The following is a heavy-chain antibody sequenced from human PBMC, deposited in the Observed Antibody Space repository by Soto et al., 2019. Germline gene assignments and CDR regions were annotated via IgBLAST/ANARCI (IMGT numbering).Heavy chain of an antibody. V-gene: IGHV3-23*01. Sequence: PGGSLRLSCAASGFTFSSFAMSWVRQAPGKGLEWVSDIGGRGDNIYYADSVKGRFTISRDNPKNTLYLQMNSLRAEDTAVYYCTNDWGRKWNDEDSHHWGQGTLVTVSS. CDR1: GFTFSSFA. CDR3: TNDWGRKWNDEDSHH. CDR2: IGGRGDNI. J-gene: IGHJ1*01. D-gene: IGHD1-20*01.